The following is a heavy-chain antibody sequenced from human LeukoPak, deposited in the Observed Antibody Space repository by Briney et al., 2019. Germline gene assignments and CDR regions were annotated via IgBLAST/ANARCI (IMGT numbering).Heavy chain of an antibody. CDR3: ARGQLWDYYYMDV. V-gene: IGHV4-38-2*02. Sequence: SETLSLTCTVSGYSISSTYYWGWIRQPPGKGLEWIGSVYHSGSTYYNPSLKSRVTMSVDTSKNQFSLKLSSVTAADTAVYYCARGQLWDYYYMDVWGKGTTVTISS. J-gene: IGHJ6*03. D-gene: IGHD5-18*01. CDR1: GYSISSTYY. CDR2: VYHSGST.